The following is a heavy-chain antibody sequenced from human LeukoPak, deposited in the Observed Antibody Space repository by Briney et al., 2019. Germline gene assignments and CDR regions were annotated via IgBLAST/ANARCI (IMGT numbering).Heavy chain of an antibody. J-gene: IGHJ1*01. D-gene: IGHD6-13*01. V-gene: IGHV4-38-2*02. CDR3: ARVAAGIGFFQH. CDR1: GYSISSGYY. Sequence: SETLSLTCIVSGYSISSGYYWGWVRQPPGKGLEWIGNIHHSGSTYYNPSLKSRVTISVDTSKNQLSLKLSSVTAADTAVYYCARVAAGIGFFQHWGQGTLVTVSS. CDR2: IHHSGST.